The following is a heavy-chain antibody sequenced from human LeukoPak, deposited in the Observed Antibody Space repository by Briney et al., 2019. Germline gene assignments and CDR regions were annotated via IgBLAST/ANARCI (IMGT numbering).Heavy chain of an antibody. J-gene: IGHJ1*01. D-gene: IGHD6-13*01. V-gene: IGHV4-38-2*02. CDR3: ARVAAGIGFFQH. CDR1: GYSISSGYY. Sequence: SETLSLTCIVSGYSISSGYYWGWVRQPPGKGLEWIGNIHHSGSTYYNPSLKSRVTISVDTSKNQLSLKLSSVTAADTAVYYCARVAAGIGFFQHWGQGTLVTVSS. CDR2: IHHSGST.